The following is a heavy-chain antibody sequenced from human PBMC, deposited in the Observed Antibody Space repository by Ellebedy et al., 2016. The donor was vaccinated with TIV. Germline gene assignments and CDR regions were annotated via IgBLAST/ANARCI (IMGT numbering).Heavy chain of an antibody. CDR3: AKGSPRAVLFDY. Sequence: GGSLRLXXAASGFNVSRKYMSWVRQAPGKGLEWVSLIYSGGRTYYADSVKGRFTISRDNANNTLFLQMNSLRPEDTATYFCAKGSPRAVLFDYWGQGALVTVSS. D-gene: IGHD3-10*01. J-gene: IGHJ4*02. CDR1: GFNVSRKY. CDR2: IYSGGRT. V-gene: IGHV3-53*01.